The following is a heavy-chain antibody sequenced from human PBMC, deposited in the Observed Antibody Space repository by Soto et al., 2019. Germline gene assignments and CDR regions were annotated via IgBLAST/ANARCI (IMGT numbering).Heavy chain of an antibody. V-gene: IGHV1-69*11. Sequence: QVQLLQSGAELREPGSSVRVSCTPSGGTFVSSAFAWMRQAPGGKIEWMGGIIPILGSTKFAEKFLGRLTLTADDSSRKAYLELSSLTFDDTAVYFCAKKNPHGDSNKAWLDPWGQGTLVTVST. D-gene: IGHD2-8*01. CDR2: IIPILGST. J-gene: IGHJ5*02. CDR1: GGTFVSSA. CDR3: AKKNPHGDSNKAWLDP.